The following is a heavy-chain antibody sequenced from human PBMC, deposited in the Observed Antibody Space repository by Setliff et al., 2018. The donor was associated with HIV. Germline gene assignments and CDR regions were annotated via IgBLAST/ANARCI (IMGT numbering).Heavy chain of an antibody. J-gene: IGHJ4*02. V-gene: IGHV4-34*01. CDR1: GGSLSGYY. CDR3: ARGGLGVVGAIDY. Sequence: PSETLSXXCAVYGGSLSGYYWTWIRQPPGRGLEWIGEIIHSGGTNYNRSLKSRXXXXVDTSKNQVSLNLSSVTAADTAVYHCARGGLGVVGAIDYWSQGTLVTVSS. CDR2: IIHSGGT. D-gene: IGHD2-15*01.